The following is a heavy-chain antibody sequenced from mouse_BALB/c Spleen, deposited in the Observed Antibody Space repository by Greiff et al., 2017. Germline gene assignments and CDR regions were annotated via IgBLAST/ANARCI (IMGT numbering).Heavy chain of an antibody. V-gene: IGHV5-4*02. Sequence: DVKLVESGGGLVKPGGSLKLSCAASGFTFSDYYMYWVRQTPEKRLEWVATISDGGSYTYYPDSVKGRFTISRDNAKNNLYLQMSSLKSEDTAMYYCAREGLGYYFDYWGQGTTLTVSS. J-gene: IGHJ2*01. CDR2: ISDGGSYT. D-gene: IGHD3-3*01. CDR3: AREGLGYYFDY. CDR1: GFTFSDYY.